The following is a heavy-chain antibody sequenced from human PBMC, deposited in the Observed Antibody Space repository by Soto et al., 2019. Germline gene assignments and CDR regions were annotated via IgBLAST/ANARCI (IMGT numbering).Heavy chain of an antibody. CDR2: IIPILGIA. CDR1: GGTFSSYT. Sequence: QVQLVQSGAEVKKPGSSVKVSCKASGGTFSSYTISWVRQAPGQGLEWMGRIIPILGIANYAQKFQGRVTITADKDTSTAYMERSSLRSEDTAVYYCASAYCGGDCYLAEYFQHWGQGTLVTVSS. V-gene: IGHV1-69*02. J-gene: IGHJ1*01. CDR3: ASAYCGGDCYLAEYFQH. D-gene: IGHD2-21*02.